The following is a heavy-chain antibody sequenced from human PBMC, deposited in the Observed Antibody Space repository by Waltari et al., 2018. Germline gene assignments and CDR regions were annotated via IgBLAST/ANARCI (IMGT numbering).Heavy chain of an antibody. Sequence: QVQLVQSGAEVKKPGSSVQVSCTASGGTCSSYAISWVRQAPGQGLAWMGGIIPIFGTANYAPKFQGRVTITAAESTSTAYMELSSLRSEDTAVYYCARERGAFDIWGQGTMVTVSS. V-gene: IGHV1-69*01. CDR1: GGTCSSYA. CDR3: ARERGAFDI. CDR2: IIPIFGTA. J-gene: IGHJ3*02. D-gene: IGHD3-10*01.